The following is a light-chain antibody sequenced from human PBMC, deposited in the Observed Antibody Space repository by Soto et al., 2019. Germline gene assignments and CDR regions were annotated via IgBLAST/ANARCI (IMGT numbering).Light chain of an antibody. Sequence: QSVLTQPASVSGSPGQSITISCPGTSSDVGGYNYVSWYQQHPGKAPKLMIYEVSKRPSGVPDRFSGSKSGNTASLTVSGLQAEDEADYYCSSYAGSKHVFGTGTKVTVL. CDR1: SSDVGGYNY. J-gene: IGLJ1*01. V-gene: IGLV2-8*01. CDR2: EVS. CDR3: SSYAGSKHV.